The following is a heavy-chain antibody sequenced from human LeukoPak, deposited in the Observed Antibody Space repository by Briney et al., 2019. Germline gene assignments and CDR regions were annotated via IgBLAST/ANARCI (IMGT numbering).Heavy chain of an antibody. V-gene: IGHV4-38-2*02. CDR1: GYSISSGYY. CDR3: ARARERITMIVVVITSYYFDY. J-gene: IGHJ4*02. Sequence: SETLSLTCTVSGYSISSGYYWGWIRQPPGKGLEWIGSIYHSGSTYYNPSLKSRVTISVDTSKNQFSLKLSSVTAADTAVYYCARARERITMIVVVITSYYFDYWGQGTLVTVSS. D-gene: IGHD3-22*01. CDR2: IYHSGST.